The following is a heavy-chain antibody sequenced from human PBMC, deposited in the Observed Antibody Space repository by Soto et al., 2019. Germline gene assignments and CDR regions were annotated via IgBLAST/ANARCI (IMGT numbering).Heavy chain of an antibody. CDR1: GGTFSSYA. Sequence: ASVKVSCKASGGTFSSYAISWVRQAPGQGLEWMGGIIPIFGTANYAQKFQGRVTITADESTSTAYMELSSLRSEDTAVYYCARDYYYDSSGPYDYWGQGTLVTVS. V-gene: IGHV1-69*13. J-gene: IGHJ4*02. D-gene: IGHD3-22*01. CDR2: IIPIFGTA. CDR3: ARDYYYDSSGPYDY.